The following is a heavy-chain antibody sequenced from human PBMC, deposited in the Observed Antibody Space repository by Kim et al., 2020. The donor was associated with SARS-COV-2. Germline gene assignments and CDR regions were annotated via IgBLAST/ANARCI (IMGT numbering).Heavy chain of an antibody. Sequence: IYYADSVKGRFTISRDNAKNSLYLQMNSLRAEDTAVYYCARVGVNDAFDIWGQGTMVTVSS. CDR2: I. V-gene: IGHV3-21*01. CDR3: ARVGVNDAFDI. J-gene: IGHJ3*02. D-gene: IGHD3-16*01.